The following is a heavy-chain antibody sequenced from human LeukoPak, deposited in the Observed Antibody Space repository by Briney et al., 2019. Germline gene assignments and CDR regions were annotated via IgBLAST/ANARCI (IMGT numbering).Heavy chain of an antibody. CDR2: INHSGST. CDR3: ATGRSIRYFDY. D-gene: IGHD3-9*01. CDR1: GGSISSSSYY. Sequence: SETLSLTCTVSGGSISSSSYYWGWIRQPPGKGLEWIGEINHSGSTNYNPSLKSRVTISVDTSKNQFSLKLSSVTAADTAVYYCATGRSIRYFDYWGQGTLLTVSS. V-gene: IGHV4-39*07. J-gene: IGHJ4*02.